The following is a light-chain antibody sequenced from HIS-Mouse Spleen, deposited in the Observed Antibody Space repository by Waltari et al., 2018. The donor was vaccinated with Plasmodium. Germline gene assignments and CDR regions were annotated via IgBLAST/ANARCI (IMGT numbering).Light chain of an antibody. J-gene: IGLJ2*01. CDR3: CSYAGSYTLV. CDR2: DVS. V-gene: IGLV2-11*01. Sequence: QSALTQPRSVSGSPGQSVTIACTGTISDAGVSKYVSWYHQHPRKAPKLMIYDVSKRPSGVPDRFSGSKSGNTASLTISGLQAEDEADYYCCSYAGSYTLVFGGGTKLTVL. CDR1: ISDAGVSKY.